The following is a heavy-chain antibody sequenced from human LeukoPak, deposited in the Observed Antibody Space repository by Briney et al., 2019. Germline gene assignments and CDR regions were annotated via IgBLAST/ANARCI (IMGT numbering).Heavy chain of an antibody. CDR3: ARDYHSRGFDY. J-gene: IGHJ4*02. V-gene: IGHV4-31*03. D-gene: IGHD4-11*01. Sequence: SETLSLTCTVSGGSISSGGYYWSWIRQHPGKGPEWIGYIYYSGSTYYNPSLKSRVTISVDTSKNQFSLKLSSVTAADTAVYYCARDYHSRGFDYWGRGTLVTVSS. CDR1: GGSISSGGYY. CDR2: IYYSGST.